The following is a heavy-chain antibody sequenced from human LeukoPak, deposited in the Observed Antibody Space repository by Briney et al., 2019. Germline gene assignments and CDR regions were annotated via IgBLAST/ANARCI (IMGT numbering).Heavy chain of an antibody. CDR2: IHPADSDT. D-gene: IGHD3-9*01. J-gene: IGHJ4*02. CDR3: ARRRRYFDPFDY. CDR1: GYSFTTYW. Sequence: GEALKISCKGSGYSFTTYWIGWVRQMPGKGLEWMGIIHPADSDTRYSPSFQGQVTISVDKSISTAYLQWSGLKASDTAMFYCARRRRYFDPFDYWGQGTPVTVSS. V-gene: IGHV5-51*01.